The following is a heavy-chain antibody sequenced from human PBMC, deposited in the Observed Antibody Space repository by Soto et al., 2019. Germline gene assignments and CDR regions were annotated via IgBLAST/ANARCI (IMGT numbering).Heavy chain of an antibody. CDR2: IYPGDHET. CDR1: GYTFSNFW. CDR3: ARSPRSSPYFDY. J-gene: IGHJ4*02. V-gene: IGHV5-51*01. Sequence: GASLKISCQSSGYTFSNFWIGWVRQLPGKGLEWMGIIYPGDHETRYSPSFHGKVTISADRSINTASLQWNSLEASDTAFYFCARSPRSSPYFDYWGQGALVTVSS. D-gene: IGHD6-13*01.